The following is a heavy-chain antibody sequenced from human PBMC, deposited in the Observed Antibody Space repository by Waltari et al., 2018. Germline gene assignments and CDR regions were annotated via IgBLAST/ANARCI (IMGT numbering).Heavy chain of an antibody. CDR3: ARAAAGTAAFDV. J-gene: IGHJ3*01. D-gene: IGHD6-13*01. CDR1: GYSISSGYY. V-gene: IGHV4-38-2*01. CDR2: IYHSGST. Sequence: QVQLQESGPGLVKPSETLSLTCAVSGYSISSGYYWGWIRQPPGKGLEWIGSIYHSGSTNNNPSLKSRVTISVDTSKNQFSLKQSSVTAADTAVYYCARAAAGTAAFDVWGQGTMVTVSS.